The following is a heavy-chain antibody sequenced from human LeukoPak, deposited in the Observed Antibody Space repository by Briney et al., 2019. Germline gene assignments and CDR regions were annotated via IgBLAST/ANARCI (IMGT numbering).Heavy chain of an antibody. J-gene: IGHJ4*02. CDR1: AYTFSSDG. V-gene: IGHV1-18*01. CDR2: INAYNGNK. CDR3: ANRGRQLYDY. Sequence: ASVKVSCKTSAYTFSSDGFTWVRQAPGKGLEWMGWINAYNGNKNYAPKFQGRVTLTTDTSTNTAYMDLRSLRSDDTAIYYCANRGRQLYDYWGQGTLVTVSS. D-gene: IGHD2-8*01.